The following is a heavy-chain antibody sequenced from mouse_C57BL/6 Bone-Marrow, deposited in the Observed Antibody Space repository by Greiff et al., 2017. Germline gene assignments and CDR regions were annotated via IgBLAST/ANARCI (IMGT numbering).Heavy chain of an antibody. CDR1: GYSFTSYS. J-gene: IGHJ2*01. CDR2: IYPGSGNT. Sequence: QVQLQQSGPELVKPGASVKISCTASGYSFTSYSIPWVKQRPGQGLEWIGWIYPGSGNTKYHEKFKGKGTLTAYTPSSTAYMQLSSLTSEDSAVYYCARTSRFDYWGQGTTLTVSS. CDR3: ARTSRFDY. D-gene: IGHD6-2*01. V-gene: IGHV1-66*01.